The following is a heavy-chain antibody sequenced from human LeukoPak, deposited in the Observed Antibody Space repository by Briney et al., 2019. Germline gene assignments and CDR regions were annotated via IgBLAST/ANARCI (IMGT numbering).Heavy chain of an antibody. CDR2: ITWNSGTK. Sequence: GRSLRLSCAASGFTFDDYAMHWVRQVPGRGLEWVSHITWNSGTKTYADSVRDRFTISRGNAKNSLYLQMNSLRPEDTALYYCSRGDDSSGYYDTNIDYWGQGILVTVSS. V-gene: IGHV3-9*01. D-gene: IGHD3-22*01. CDR3: SRGDDSSGYYDTNIDY. J-gene: IGHJ4*02. CDR1: GFTFDDYA.